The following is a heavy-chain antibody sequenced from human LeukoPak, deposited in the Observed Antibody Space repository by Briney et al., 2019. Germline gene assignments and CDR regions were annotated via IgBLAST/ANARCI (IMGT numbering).Heavy chain of an antibody. CDR2: IIPIFGTA. J-gene: IGHJ6*02. V-gene: IGHV1-69*13. CDR1: GGTFSSYA. Sequence: ASVKVSCKASGGTFSSYAISWVRQAPGQGLEWMGGIIPIFGTANYAQKFQGRVTITADESTSTAYMELSSLRSEDTAVYYCARVPDDYGDYGLLMDVWGHGTTVTVSS. D-gene: IGHD4-17*01. CDR3: ARVPDDYGDYGLLMDV.